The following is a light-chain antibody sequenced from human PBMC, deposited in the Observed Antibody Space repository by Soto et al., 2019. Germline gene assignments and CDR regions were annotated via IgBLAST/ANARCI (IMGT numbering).Light chain of an antibody. CDR1: SSDVGRFNF. Sequence: QSVLTQPPSASGSPGQSVAISCTGPSSDVGRFNFVSWYQQHPGKAPKLLIYEVTKRPSGVPDRFSGSKSGNAASLTVSGLQGEDEADYFCSSYTGSRDPYVFGTGTKVTVL. J-gene: IGLJ1*01. CDR2: EVT. V-gene: IGLV2-8*01. CDR3: SSYTGSRDPYV.